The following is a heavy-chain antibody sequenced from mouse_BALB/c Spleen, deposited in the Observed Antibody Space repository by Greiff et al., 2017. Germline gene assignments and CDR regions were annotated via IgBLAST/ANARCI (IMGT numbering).Heavy chain of an antibody. D-gene: IGHD1-2*01. J-gene: IGHJ1*01. CDR1: GYTFTDYN. Sequence: VQLKQSGPELVKPGASVKISCKASGYTFTDYNMHWVKQSHGKSLEWIGYIYPYNGGTGYNQKFKSKATLTVDNSSSTAYMELLSLTSEDSAVYYCATLLRLSYWYFDVWGAGTTVTVSS. V-gene: IGHV1S29*02. CDR3: ATLLRLSYWYFDV. CDR2: IYPYNGGT.